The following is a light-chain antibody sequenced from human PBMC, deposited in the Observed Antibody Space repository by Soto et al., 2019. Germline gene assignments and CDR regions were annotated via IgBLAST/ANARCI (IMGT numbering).Light chain of an antibody. CDR2: GAS. Sequence: DILLSQYSSLLSASVVDSVTITCCASQGISSYLARYQQKPGKATKXXIYGASTLQSGVPSRFSGSGSWTEFTLTISSLQPEDFTTYFLQQLNGHPLPFRGGTKV. V-gene: IGKV1-9*01. J-gene: IGKJ4*01. CDR1: QGISSY. CDR3: QQLNGHPLP.